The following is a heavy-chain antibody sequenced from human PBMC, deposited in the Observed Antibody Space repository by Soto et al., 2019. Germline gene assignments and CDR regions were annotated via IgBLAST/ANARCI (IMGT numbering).Heavy chain of an antibody. Sequence: ASVKVSCKASGYTFTAYSMHWVRQAPGQGLEWMGWINPNSGGTTYAQKFQGRVTMTRDTSISTVYMEMSRLRSDDTAVYYCARDRLYSSGWSDYWGQGTLVTVSS. V-gene: IGHV1-2*02. D-gene: IGHD6-19*01. CDR2: INPNSGGT. CDR3: ARDRLYSSGWSDY. J-gene: IGHJ4*02. CDR1: GYTFTAYS.